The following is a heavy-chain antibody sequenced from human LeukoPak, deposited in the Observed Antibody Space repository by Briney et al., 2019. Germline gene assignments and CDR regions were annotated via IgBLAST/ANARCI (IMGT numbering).Heavy chain of an antibody. CDR3: ARGRDGYNYDS. J-gene: IGHJ4*02. V-gene: IGHV4-59*01. CDR1: GGSITNYH. D-gene: IGHD5-24*01. Sequence: PSETLSLTCTVSGGSITNYHWSWIRQPPGKGLEWIGYISHSGSTNYNPSLKSRITISLDTSKNQFSLKLNYVTAADTAVYYCARGRDGYNYDSWGQGTLVTVSS. CDR2: ISHSGST.